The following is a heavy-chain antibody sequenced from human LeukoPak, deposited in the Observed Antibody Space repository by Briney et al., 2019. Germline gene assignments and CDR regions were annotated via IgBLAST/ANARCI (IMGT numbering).Heavy chain of an antibody. CDR3: ARQYSSSSPVDY. D-gene: IGHD6-6*01. Sequence: SETLSLTCTVSGGSISSYYWSWIRRPPGKGLEWIGYIYYSGSTNYNPSLKSRVTISVDTSKNQFSLKLSSVTAADTAVYYCARQYSSSSPVDYWGQGTLVTVSS. V-gene: IGHV4-59*08. J-gene: IGHJ4*02. CDR1: GGSISSYY. CDR2: IYYSGST.